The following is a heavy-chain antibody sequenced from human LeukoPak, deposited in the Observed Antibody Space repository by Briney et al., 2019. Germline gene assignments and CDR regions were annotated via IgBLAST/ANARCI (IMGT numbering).Heavy chain of an antibody. D-gene: IGHD6-19*01. V-gene: IGHV3-48*03. CDR1: GFTFSSYE. CDR3: ARELERSGFDP. CDR2: ISSSGSTK. Sequence: GGSLRLSCAASGFTFSSYEMNWVRQAPGKGLKWVSYISSSGSTKDYEDSVKGRFTISRDNAKNSLYLQMNSLRAEDTGVYYCARELERSGFDPWGQGTLVTVSS. J-gene: IGHJ5*02.